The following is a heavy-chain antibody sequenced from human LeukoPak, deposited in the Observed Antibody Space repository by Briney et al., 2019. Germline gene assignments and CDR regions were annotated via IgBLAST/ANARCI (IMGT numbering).Heavy chain of an antibody. V-gene: IGHV3-23*01. J-gene: IGHJ4*02. Sequence: PGGSLRLSCAASGFTFSSYAMSWVRQAPGKGLEWVSAIGGSAGSTYYADSVKGRFTISRDNSKNTLYLQMSSLRAADTAVYYCAKPYDNSAWYYFDYWGQGTLVTVSS. CDR2: IGGSAGST. D-gene: IGHD6-19*01. CDR1: GFTFSSYA. CDR3: AKPYDNSAWYYFDY.